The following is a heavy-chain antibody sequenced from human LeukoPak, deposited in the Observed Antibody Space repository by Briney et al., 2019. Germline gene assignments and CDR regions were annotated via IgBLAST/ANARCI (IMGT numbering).Heavy chain of an antibody. CDR3: ARDLPGNRLRFLEWMDYYGMDV. J-gene: IGHJ6*02. Sequence: SGTLSLTCAVSGGSISSSNWWSWVRQPPGKGLEWIGEIYHSGSTNYNPSLKSRVTISVDKSKNQFSLKLSSVTAADTAVYYCARDLPGNRLRFLEWMDYYGMDVWGQGTTVTVSS. CDR2: IYHSGST. D-gene: IGHD3-3*01. V-gene: IGHV4-4*02. CDR1: GGSISSSNW.